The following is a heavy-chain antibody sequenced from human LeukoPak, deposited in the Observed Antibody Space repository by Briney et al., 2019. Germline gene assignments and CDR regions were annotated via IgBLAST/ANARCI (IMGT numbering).Heavy chain of an antibody. D-gene: IGHD3-10*01. Sequence: GGPLRLSCGASRYTLRNAWMMWVRRAPGRAVEGVRRIKSKTDGWTTDDDARVKGRLPISRDDSKNKLYLQMNSLKTEDTAVYYCTTHQRLYGSGSYYTNYFDYWGERTLVTVSS. CDR2: IKSKTDGWTT. J-gene: IGHJ4*02. CDR1: RYTLRNAW. V-gene: IGHV3-15*01. CDR3: TTHQRLYGSGSYYTNYFDY.